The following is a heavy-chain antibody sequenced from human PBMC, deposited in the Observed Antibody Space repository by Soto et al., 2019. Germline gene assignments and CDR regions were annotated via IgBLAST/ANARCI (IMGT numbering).Heavy chain of an antibody. J-gene: IGHJ5*02. V-gene: IGHV4-31*03. CDR2: IYNSGST. CDR1: GGSINSGGYY. D-gene: IGHD3-10*01. CDR3: AREEVAYYGSGSYNWFAP. Sequence: QVQLQESGPGLVKPSQTLSLTCTVSGGSINSGGYYWSWIRQHPGKGLEWIGYIYNSGSTYYNPXXKRRIPISVDXXKXQXXLKLSSVTVADTAVYYCAREEVAYYGSGSYNWFAPWGQGTLVTVSS.